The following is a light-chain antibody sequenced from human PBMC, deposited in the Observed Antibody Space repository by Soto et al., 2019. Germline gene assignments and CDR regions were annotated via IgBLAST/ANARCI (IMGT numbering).Light chain of an antibody. CDR3: QRRSNWPTIT. V-gene: IGKV3-11*01. CDR2: DAS. CDR1: QRVSSY. Sequence: EIVLTQSPATMSLSPGERATLSCRASQRVSSYLAWYQQKPGQAPRLLIYDASNRATVIPARFSGSGSGTDFTLTISSLEPEDFAVYYCQRRSNWPTITFGQGTRLEIK. J-gene: IGKJ5*01.